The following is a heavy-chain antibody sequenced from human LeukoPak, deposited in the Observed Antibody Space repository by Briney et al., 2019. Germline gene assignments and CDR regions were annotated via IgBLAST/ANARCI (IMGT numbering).Heavy chain of an antibody. CDR2: IYYSGST. Sequence: PSETLSLTCTVSGGSISSSSYYWGWIRQPPGKGLEWIGSIYYSGSTYYNPSLKSRVTISVDTSKNQFSLKLSSLTAADTAVYYCARGRGPLQNHSYGYSWGQGTLVTVSS. V-gene: IGHV4-39*01. CDR3: ARGRGPLQNHSYGYS. J-gene: IGHJ4*02. CDR1: GGSISSSSYY. D-gene: IGHD5-18*01.